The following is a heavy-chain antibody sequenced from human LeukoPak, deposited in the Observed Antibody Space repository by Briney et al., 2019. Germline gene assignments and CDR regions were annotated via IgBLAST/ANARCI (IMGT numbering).Heavy chain of an antibody. CDR1: GGSLSGTYY. CDR3: ARGIREDDYNPDGYSYYYMDV. Sequence: PSETLSLTCSVSGGSLSGTYYWTWIRQPPGKALEWIGYIHHSGSTNYNPSLKSRVAISTDTSNKQFSLTLRSVTAADTAIYYCARGIREDDYNPDGYSYYYMDVWAKGTTVTVS. CDR2: IHHSGST. D-gene: IGHD5-24*01. V-gene: IGHV4-61*01. J-gene: IGHJ6*03.